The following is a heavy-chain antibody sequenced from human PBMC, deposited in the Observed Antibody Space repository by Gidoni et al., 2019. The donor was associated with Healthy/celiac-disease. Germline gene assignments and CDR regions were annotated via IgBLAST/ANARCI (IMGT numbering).Heavy chain of an antibody. D-gene: IGHD3-10*01. CDR1: GFTFDDYT. J-gene: IGHJ4*02. CDR2: ISWDGGST. Sequence: EVQLVESGGVVGQPGGSLRISCAASGFTFDDYTMHWVRQAPGKGLESVSLISWDGGSTYSADSVTVLFTISRDNSKNSLYLQMLSLRTDDTALYYCFILRSGCAYWGQGTLVTVSS. CDR3: FILRSGCAY. V-gene: IGHV3-43*01.